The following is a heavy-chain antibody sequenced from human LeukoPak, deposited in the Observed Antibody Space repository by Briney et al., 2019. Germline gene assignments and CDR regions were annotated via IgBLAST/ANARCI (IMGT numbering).Heavy chain of an antibody. J-gene: IGHJ5*02. Sequence: SETLSLTCAVSGGSISSFYWSWIRQPPGKGLEYIGSIYYSGSSIYNPSLKSRVTISVDTSKNHFSLKLSSVTAADTAVFYCARSAQTFYDFWSGYSGADWFDPWGQGTLVTVSS. CDR2: IYYSGSS. D-gene: IGHD3-3*01. CDR1: GGSISSFY. CDR3: ARSAQTFYDFWSGYSGADWFDP. V-gene: IGHV4-59*08.